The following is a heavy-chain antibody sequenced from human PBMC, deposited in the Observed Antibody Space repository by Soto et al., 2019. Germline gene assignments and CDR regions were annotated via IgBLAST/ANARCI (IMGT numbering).Heavy chain of an antibody. V-gene: IGHV3-23*01. Sequence: EVELLESGGGLVQPGGSLRLSCIGSGFTFSTNPMGWVRQAPGKGLEWVSSIGGSGATTYYADSVKGRFTISRDNSRNTLYLQMNSLRADDTAIYYCAQGGGYFGGDCFYYFDNWGQGTRVTVSS. CDR3: AQGGGYFGGDCFYYFDN. CDR1: GFTFSTNP. CDR2: IGGSGATT. D-gene: IGHD2-21*02. J-gene: IGHJ4*02.